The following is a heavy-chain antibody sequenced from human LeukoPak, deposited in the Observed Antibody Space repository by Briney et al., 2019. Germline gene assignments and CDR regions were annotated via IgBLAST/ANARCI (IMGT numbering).Heavy chain of an antibody. CDR2: IKQDGSEK. D-gene: IGHD1-26*01. V-gene: IGHV3-7*01. CDR1: GFTFSSYW. CDR3: AGGWELGYYYYGMDV. J-gene: IGHJ6*02. Sequence: GGSLRLSCAASGFTFSSYWMSWVRQAPGKGLEWVANIKQDGSEKHYVDTVKGRFTISRDNAKNSLYLQMNSLRAEDTAVYYCAGGWELGYYYYGMDVWGQGTTVTVSS.